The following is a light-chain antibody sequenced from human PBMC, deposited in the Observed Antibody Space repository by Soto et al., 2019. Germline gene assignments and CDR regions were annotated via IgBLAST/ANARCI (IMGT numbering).Light chain of an antibody. V-gene: IGKV3-20*01. J-gene: IGKJ1*01. Sequence: EIVVTQSPGTLSLSPGERATLSCRASQSVTSDYLAWYQHKPGQAPRLLIYDASSRATGIPDRFSATGSGTDFTLTISSLEPEDFAVYYCQQYDRSPWTFGQGTKVDIK. CDR3: QQYDRSPWT. CDR1: QSVTSDY. CDR2: DAS.